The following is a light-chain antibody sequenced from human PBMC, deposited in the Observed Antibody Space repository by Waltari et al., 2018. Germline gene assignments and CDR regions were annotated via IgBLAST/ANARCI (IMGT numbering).Light chain of an antibody. CDR1: QIVSTIS. V-gene: IGKV3-20*01. CDR2: GAS. CDR3: QQYDGIVLT. Sequence: EIVLTQSPGTLSLSPGERATLSCRASQIVSTISLHWYQQNPGQAPRLLIFGASNRATGIPDRFSGGGAGADFTLSISGLEPEAFAVCYCQQYDGIVLTFGGGTKVEI. J-gene: IGKJ4*01.